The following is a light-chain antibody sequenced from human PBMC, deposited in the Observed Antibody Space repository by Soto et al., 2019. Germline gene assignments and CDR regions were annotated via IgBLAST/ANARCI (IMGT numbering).Light chain of an antibody. Sequence: EIVMTQSPATLSVSPGERATLSCRARQSVSSSLAWYQQKPGQAPRLLIYGASTRATGIPARFSGSGSGTEFTLTISSLQSEDFAVYYWQQYNNWPYTFGQGTKLEIK. J-gene: IGKJ2*01. V-gene: IGKV3-15*01. CDR1: QSVSSS. CDR3: QQYNNWPYT. CDR2: GAS.